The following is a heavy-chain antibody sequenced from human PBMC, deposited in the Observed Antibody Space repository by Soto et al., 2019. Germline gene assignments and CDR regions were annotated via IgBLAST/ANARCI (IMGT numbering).Heavy chain of an antibody. CDR2: IFSNDEK. CDR3: ARISWITIFGVVIIMGY. D-gene: IGHD3-3*01. CDR1: GFSLSNARMG. Sequence: SGPTLVNPTETLTLTCTVSGFSLSNARMGVSWIRQPPGEALEWLAHIFSNDEKSYSTSPKSRLTISKDTSKSQVVLTMTNMDPVDTATYYCARISWITIFGVVIIMGYWGQGTLVTVSS. V-gene: IGHV2-26*01. J-gene: IGHJ4*02.